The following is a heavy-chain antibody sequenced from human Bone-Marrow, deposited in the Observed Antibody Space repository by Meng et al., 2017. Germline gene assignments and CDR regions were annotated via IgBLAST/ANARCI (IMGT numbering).Heavy chain of an antibody. CDR3: ARDQRLYDYDTTGYLDY. D-gene: IGHD3-22*01. Sequence: GGSLRLSCAASGFTFSSYGMHWVRQAPGKGLEWVAVISSDGNNKYYAASVRGRFTISRDNSKNTLYLQMNTLRVDDAAFYYCARDQRLYDYDTTGYLDYWGLGNLVNVSS. CDR1: GFTFSSYG. CDR2: ISSDGNNK. J-gene: IGHJ4*02. V-gene: IGHV3-30*03.